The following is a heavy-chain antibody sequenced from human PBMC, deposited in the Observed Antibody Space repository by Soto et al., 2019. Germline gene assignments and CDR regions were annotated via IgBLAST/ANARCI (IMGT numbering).Heavy chain of an antibody. D-gene: IGHD1-1*01. CDR1: GASISGFY. CDR2: IYATGTT. CDR3: VRDGTKTLRDCVDL. J-gene: IGHJ5*02. V-gene: IGHV4-4*07. Sequence: PSETLSLTCTVSGASISGFYWSWIRKSAGKGLEWIGRIYATGTTDYNPSLKCRVMMSVDTSQKQFSLKLRPVTAAYTAVYYCVRDGTKTLRDCVDLWGQGISVTVS.